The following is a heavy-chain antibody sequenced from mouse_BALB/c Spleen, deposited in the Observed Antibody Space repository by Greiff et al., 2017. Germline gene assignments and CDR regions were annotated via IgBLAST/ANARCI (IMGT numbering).Heavy chain of an antibody. CDR2: INPSTGYT. CDR1: GYTFTSYW. J-gene: IGHJ2*01. CDR3: ARPIYDGYYGFSMDY. Sequence: QVQLKQSGAELAKPGASVKMSCKASGYTFTSYWMHWVKQRPGQGLEWIGYINPSTGYTEYNQKFKDKATLTADKSSSTAYMQLSSLTSEDSAVYYCARPIYDGYYGFSMDYWGQGTTLTVSS. D-gene: IGHD2-3*01. V-gene: IGHV1-7*01.